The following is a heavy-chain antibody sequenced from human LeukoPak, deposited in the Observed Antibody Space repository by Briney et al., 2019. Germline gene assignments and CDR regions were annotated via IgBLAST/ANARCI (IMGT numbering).Heavy chain of an antibody. CDR3: AKDELLWFGEEVDGMDV. CDR2: ISGSGGST. V-gene: IGHV3-23*01. CDR1: GFTFSSYA. Sequence: GGSLRLSCAASGFTFSSYAMSWVRQAPGKGLEWVSAISGSGGSTYYADSVKGRFTISRDNSKNTLYLQMNSLRAEDTAVYYCAKDELLWFGEEVDGMDVWGQGTTVTVSS. D-gene: IGHD3-10*01. J-gene: IGHJ6*02.